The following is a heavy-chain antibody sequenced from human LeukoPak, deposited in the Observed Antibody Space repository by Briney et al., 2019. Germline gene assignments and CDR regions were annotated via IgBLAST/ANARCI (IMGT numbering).Heavy chain of an antibody. J-gene: IGHJ4*02. CDR3: ARGFAPDY. Sequence: SETLSLTCAVYGGSFSGYYWSWIRQPPGKGLEWIGEINHSGSTNYNPSLKSRVTISVDTSKNQFSLKLSSVTAADTAVYYCARGFAPDYWGQGALVTVSS. CDR1: GGSFSGYY. CDR2: INHSGST. V-gene: IGHV4-34*01.